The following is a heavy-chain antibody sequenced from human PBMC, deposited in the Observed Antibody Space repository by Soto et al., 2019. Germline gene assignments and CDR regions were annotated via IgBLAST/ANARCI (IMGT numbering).Heavy chain of an antibody. D-gene: IGHD3-9*01. J-gene: IGHJ6*02. CDR1: GFTFSSYA. CDR3: AKEYSDFLTAYYGPLNIYYYYSGMDV. Sequence: GGSLRRACAVSGFTFSSYAIHWLRQAPGEVLEWVAVISYDGSNKYYADSVKGRFTISRDNSENTLYLQMNSLRAEDTAVYYCAKEYSDFLTAYYGPLNIYYYYSGMDVWGQGTTVTVSS. V-gene: IGHV3-30-3*01. CDR2: ISYDGSNK.